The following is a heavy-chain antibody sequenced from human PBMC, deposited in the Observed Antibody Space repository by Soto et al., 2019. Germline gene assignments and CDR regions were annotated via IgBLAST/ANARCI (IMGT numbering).Heavy chain of an antibody. Sequence: CWAVAGGSFIGYSLYWVRKAPGKGLEWVALISYNGIDEYYADSVKGRFTISRDSSTNTLSLQMNSLRGEDTAVYYCARALPRGIAAPGTWGSGLDVSGQAPTVTVS. CDR1: GGSFIGYS. D-gene: IGHD6-13*01. CDR2: ISYNGIDE. J-gene: IGHJ6*02. V-gene: IGHV3-30-3*01. CDR3: ARALPRGIAAPGTWGSGLDV.